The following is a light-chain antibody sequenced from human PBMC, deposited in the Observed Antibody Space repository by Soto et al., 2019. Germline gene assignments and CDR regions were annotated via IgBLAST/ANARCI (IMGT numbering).Light chain of an antibody. CDR3: SSYASSSSLV. J-gene: IGLJ3*02. V-gene: IGLV2-14*01. CDR1: SSDVGVYKY. CDR2: EVS. Sequence: QSVLTQPASVSGSPGQSITISCTGSSSDVGVYKYVSWYQQHPGKAPRLMIYEVSNRPSGVSNRFSGSKSGNTASLTISGLQAEDEADYYCSSYASSSSLVFGGGTKVTVL.